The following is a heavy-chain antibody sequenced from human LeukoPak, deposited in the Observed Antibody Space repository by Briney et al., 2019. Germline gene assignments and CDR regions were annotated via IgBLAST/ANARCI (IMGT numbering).Heavy chain of an antibody. CDR1: GGSISSYY. CDR2: IYYSGST. Sequence: SETLSLTCTVSGGSISSYYWSWIRQPPGKGLEWIGYIYYSGSTNYNPSLKSRVTISVDTSKNQFSLKLSSVTAADTAVYYCARGTSRGSGWLQTNYYFDYWGQGTLVTVSS. J-gene: IGHJ4*02. D-gene: IGHD6-19*01. CDR3: ARGTSRGSGWLQTNYYFDY. V-gene: IGHV4-59*12.